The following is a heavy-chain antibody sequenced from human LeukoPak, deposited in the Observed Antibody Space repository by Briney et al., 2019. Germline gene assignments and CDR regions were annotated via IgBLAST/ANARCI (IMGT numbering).Heavy chain of an antibody. D-gene: IGHD6-19*01. V-gene: IGHV3-7*03. CDR2: IKQDGSEK. CDR1: GFTFSSYW. J-gene: IGHJ4*02. CDR3: SGGRDAAVAGPGGYFDY. Sequence: GGSLRLSCAASGFTFSSYWMSWVRQAPGKGLEWVANIKQDGSEKYYVDSVKGRFTISRDNAKNSLFLQMSSLTAEDTAVYYCSGGRDAAVAGPGGYFDYWGQGSLVTVSS.